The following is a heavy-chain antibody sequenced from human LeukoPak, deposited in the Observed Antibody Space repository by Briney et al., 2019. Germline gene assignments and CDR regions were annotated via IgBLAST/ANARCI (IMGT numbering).Heavy chain of an antibody. V-gene: IGHV1-18*01. CDR2: ISAYNGNT. D-gene: IGHD2-2*03. CDR3: ARMDIVVVPAVDPLDY. CDR1: GYTFTSYG. Sequence: ASVKVSCKASGYTFTSYGISWVRQAPGQGLEWMGWISAYNGNTNYAQRLQGRVTMTTDTSTSTAYMELRSLRSDDTAVYYGARMDIVVVPAVDPLDYWGQGTLVTVSS. J-gene: IGHJ4*02.